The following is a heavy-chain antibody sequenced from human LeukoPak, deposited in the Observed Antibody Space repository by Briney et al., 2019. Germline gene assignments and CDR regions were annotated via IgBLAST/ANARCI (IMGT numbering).Heavy chain of an antibody. D-gene: IGHD6-6*01. Sequence: GKSLRLSCAASGFTFRSHGMHWVRQAPGKGLEWVGVILYDGSDSYYTDSMKGRFTLSRDNSKNTLYLQMNSLRAEDTPVYFCARDRDSSSHYFDYWGQGALVTVSS. CDR3: ARDRDSSSHYFDY. V-gene: IGHV3-33*05. CDR2: ILYDGSDS. CDR1: GFTFRSHG. J-gene: IGHJ4*02.